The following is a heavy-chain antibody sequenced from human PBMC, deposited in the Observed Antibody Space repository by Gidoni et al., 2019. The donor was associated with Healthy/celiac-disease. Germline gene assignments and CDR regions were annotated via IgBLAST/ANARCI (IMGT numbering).Heavy chain of an antibody. CDR3: AKGGDGVVPAAIDY. Sequence: QVQLVESGGGVVQPGRSLRLSCAASGFTFSSYGMHWVRQAPGKGLEWVAVISYDGSNKYYADSVKGRFTISRDNSKNTLYLQMNSLRAEDTAVYYCAKGGDGVVPAAIDYWGQGTLVTVSS. V-gene: IGHV3-30*18. CDR2: ISYDGSNK. CDR1: GFTFSSYG. D-gene: IGHD2-2*01. J-gene: IGHJ4*02.